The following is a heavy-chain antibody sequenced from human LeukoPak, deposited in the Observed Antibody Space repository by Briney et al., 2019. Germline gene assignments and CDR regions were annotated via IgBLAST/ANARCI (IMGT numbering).Heavy chain of an antibody. CDR2: MNPNSGNT. V-gene: IGHV1-8*01. J-gene: IGHJ6*03. D-gene: IGHD6-19*01. CDR1: GYTFTSYD. CDR3: ARVGQSWQWLGVDYTYYMDV. Sequence: ASVKVSCKASGYTFTSYDINWVRQATGQGLEWMGWMNPNSGNTGYAQKFQGRVTITRNTSISTAYMELSSLRSEDTAVYYCARVGQSWQWLGVDYTYYMDVWGKGTTVTVSS.